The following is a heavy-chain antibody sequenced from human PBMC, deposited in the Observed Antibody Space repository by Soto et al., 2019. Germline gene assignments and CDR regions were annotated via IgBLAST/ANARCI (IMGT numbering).Heavy chain of an antibody. J-gene: IGHJ4*02. CDR1: GFTFSNYG. Sequence: QVQLVESGGGVVQPGTSLRLSWAASGFTFSNYGMHWVRQAPGKALEWVAAISYDGSNKYYADSVKGRLTISRDNSKNTLELQMNSLRAEDTAVYYCAKDSVHDAYNFGNFDYWGQGTLVTVSS. CDR2: ISYDGSNK. D-gene: IGHD3-3*01. V-gene: IGHV3-30*18. CDR3: AKDSVHDAYNFGNFDY.